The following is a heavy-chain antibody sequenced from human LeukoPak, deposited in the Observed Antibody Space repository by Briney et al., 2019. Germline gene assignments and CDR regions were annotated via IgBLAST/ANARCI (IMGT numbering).Heavy chain of an antibody. D-gene: IGHD6-13*01. Sequence: SETLSLTCAVYGGSFSGYYWSWIRQPPGKGLEWIGEINHSGSTNYNPSLKSRVTISVDTSKNQFSLKLSSVTAADTAVYYCATLAAAGTWGIDFDYWGQGTLVTVSS. J-gene: IGHJ4*02. V-gene: IGHV4-34*01. CDR3: ATLAAAGTWGIDFDY. CDR1: GGSFSGYY. CDR2: INHSGST.